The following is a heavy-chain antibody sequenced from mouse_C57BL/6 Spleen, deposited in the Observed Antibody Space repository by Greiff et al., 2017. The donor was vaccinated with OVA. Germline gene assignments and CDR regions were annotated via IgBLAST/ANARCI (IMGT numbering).Heavy chain of an antibody. CDR2: IYPGSGNT. CDR1: GYTFTDYY. V-gene: IGHV1-76*01. Sequence: QVQLQQSGAELVRPGASVKLSCKASGYTFTDYYIKGVKQRPGQGLEWIARIYPGSGNTYYNEKFKGKATLTAETSSRTSYMPLSILTSEDSAVYFSARHYGSRGYAMDYCGQGTSVTFSS. D-gene: IGHD1-1*01. CDR3: ARHYGSRGYAMDY. J-gene: IGHJ4*01.